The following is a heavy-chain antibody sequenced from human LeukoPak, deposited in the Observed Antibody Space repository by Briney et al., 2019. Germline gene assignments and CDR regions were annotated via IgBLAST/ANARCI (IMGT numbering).Heavy chain of an antibody. J-gene: IGHJ5*02. CDR1: GGSISSGGYS. Sequence: SETLSLTCAVSGGSISSGGYSWSWIRQPPGKGLEWIGYIYHSGSTYYNPSLKSRVTISVDRSKNQSSLKLSSVTAADTAVYYCARDNYYGSGSYYLWFDPWGQGTLVTVSS. V-gene: IGHV4-30-2*01. CDR3: ARDNYYGSGSYYLWFDP. CDR2: IYHSGST. D-gene: IGHD3-10*01.